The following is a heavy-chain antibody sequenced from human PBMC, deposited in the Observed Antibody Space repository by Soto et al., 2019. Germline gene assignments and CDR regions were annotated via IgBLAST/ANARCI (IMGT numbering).Heavy chain of an antibody. V-gene: IGHV4-30-4*01. Sequence: LSLTCSVSGDSISTVDYFWAWVRQPPGQAPEYIGYIYKSATTYYNPSFESRAAISLDTSKSQFSLNVTSLTAADTAVYFCARGRYCLTGRCFPNWFDSWGQGTLVTVSS. CDR1: GDSISTVDYF. CDR3: ARGRYCLTGRCFPNWFDS. D-gene: IGHD2-15*01. CDR2: IYKSATT. J-gene: IGHJ5*01.